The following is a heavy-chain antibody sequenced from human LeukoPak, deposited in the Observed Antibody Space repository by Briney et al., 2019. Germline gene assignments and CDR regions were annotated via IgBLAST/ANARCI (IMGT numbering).Heavy chain of an antibody. D-gene: IGHD4-17*01. J-gene: IGHJ4*02. CDR2: ISYDGSNK. CDR3: ARDGGDDYGDYDPANFDY. CDR1: GFTFSSYA. V-gene: IGHV3-30-3*01. Sequence: PGGSLRLSCAASGFTFSSYAMHWVRQAPGKGLEWVAVISYDGSNKYYADSVKGRLTISRDNSKNTLYLQMNSLRAEDTAVYYCARDGGDDYGDYDPANFDYWGQGTLVTVSS.